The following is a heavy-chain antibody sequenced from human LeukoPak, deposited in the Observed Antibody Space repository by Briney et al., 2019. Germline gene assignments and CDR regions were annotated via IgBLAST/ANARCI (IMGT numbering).Heavy chain of an antibody. CDR2: IYYSGST. CDR1: GGSISSYY. V-gene: IGHV4-59*01. Sequence: PSETLSFTCTVSGGSISSYYWSWIRQPPGKGLEWIGYIYYSGSTNYNPSLKSRVTISVDTSKNQFSLKLSSVTAADTAVYYCARGGGYCSGGSCYDYYYYYYMDVWGKGTTVTVSS. J-gene: IGHJ6*03. CDR3: ARGGGYCSGGSCYDYYYYYYMDV. D-gene: IGHD2-15*01.